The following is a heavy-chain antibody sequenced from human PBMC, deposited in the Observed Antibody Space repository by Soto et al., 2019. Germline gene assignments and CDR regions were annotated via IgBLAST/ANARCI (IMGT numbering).Heavy chain of an antibody. D-gene: IGHD1-26*01. Sequence: PGGSLRLSCAASGFTFSSYGMHWVRQAPGKGLEWVAVISYDGSNKYYADSVKGRFTISRDNSKNTLYLQMNSLRAEDTAVYYCAKDYSGSYYLMDDAFDIWGQGTMVTVS. J-gene: IGHJ3*02. V-gene: IGHV3-30*18. CDR1: GFTFSSYG. CDR3: AKDYSGSYYLMDDAFDI. CDR2: ISYDGSNK.